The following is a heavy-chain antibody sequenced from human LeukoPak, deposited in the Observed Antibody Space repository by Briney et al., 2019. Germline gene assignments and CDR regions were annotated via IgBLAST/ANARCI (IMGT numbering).Heavy chain of an antibody. CDR3: ARDHLVDTAMYYFDY. D-gene: IGHD5-18*01. CDR2: IYHSGST. Sequence: PSETLSLTCTVSGYSISSGYYWGWIRQPPGKGLEWIGSIYHSGSTYYNPSLKSRVTISVDTSKNQFSLKLSSVTAADTAVYYCARDHLVDTAMYYFDYWGQGTLVTVSS. CDR1: GYSISSGYY. J-gene: IGHJ4*02. V-gene: IGHV4-38-2*02.